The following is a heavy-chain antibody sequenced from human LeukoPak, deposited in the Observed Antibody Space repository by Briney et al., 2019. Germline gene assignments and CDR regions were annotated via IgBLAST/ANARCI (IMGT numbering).Heavy chain of an antibody. Sequence: SETLSLTCTVSGGSISSYYWSWIRQPPGKGLEWIGYTSYSGNTIYNPSLKGRVTISIDPFKNQLSLKVTSVTAADTAVYYCARDHGYFGMDVWGQGTTVTISS. CDR3: ARDHGYFGMDV. J-gene: IGHJ6*02. CDR2: TSYSGNT. CDR1: GGSISSYY. V-gene: IGHV4-59*01.